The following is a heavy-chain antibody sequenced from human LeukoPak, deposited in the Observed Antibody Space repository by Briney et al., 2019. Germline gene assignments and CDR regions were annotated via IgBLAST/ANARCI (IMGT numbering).Heavy chain of an antibody. D-gene: IGHD2-21*01. CDR1: GYTFTGYY. V-gene: IGHV1-2*02. CDR3: ARIGQAVMVSAFDI. J-gene: IGHJ3*02. CDR2: INPKSGAT. Sequence: GASVKVSCKASGYTFTGYYMHWVRQAPGQGLEWMGWINPKSGATKFAQKFQGRVTMTRDTSISTAYMELRNLRSDDTAVYFCARIGQAVMVSAFDIWGQGTMVTVSS.